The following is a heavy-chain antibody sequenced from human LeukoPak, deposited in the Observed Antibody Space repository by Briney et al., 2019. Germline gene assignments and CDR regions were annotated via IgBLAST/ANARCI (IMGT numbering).Heavy chain of an antibody. CDR3: ARPLGATFYFDY. V-gene: IGHV1-46*01. CDR1: GYTFTSYY. Sequence: GASVKVSCKASGYTFTSYYMHWVRQAPGQGLEWMGIINPSGGSTSYAQKFQGRVTTTRDTSTSTVYMELSSLGSEDTAVYYCARPLGATFYFDYWGQGTLVTVSS. J-gene: IGHJ4*02. CDR2: INPSGGST. D-gene: IGHD1-26*01.